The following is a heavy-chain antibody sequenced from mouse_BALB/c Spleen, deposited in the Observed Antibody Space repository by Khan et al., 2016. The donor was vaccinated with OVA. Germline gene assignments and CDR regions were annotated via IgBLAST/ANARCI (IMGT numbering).Heavy chain of an antibody. CDR1: GFNIKDTF. Sequence: VRLQQSGAEFVKPGASVKLSCTASGFNIKDTFMHWVKQRPEQGLEWIGRIDPANGNTKYDPKFQGKATITADTSSNTAYLQLSSLTSEDAAVYYCARYYGSSGMDYWGQGTSVTVSS. V-gene: IGHV14-3*02. CDR3: ARYYGSSGMDY. CDR2: IDPANGNT. D-gene: IGHD1-1*01. J-gene: IGHJ4*01.